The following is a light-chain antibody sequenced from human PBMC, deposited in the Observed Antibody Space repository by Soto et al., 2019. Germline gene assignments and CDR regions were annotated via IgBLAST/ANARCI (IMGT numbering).Light chain of an antibody. Sequence: SAVTQPASVSGSPGHSITISCTGTSSDVGGYNYVSWYQQHPGKAPKLMIYAVTDRPSGVSSRFSGSKSGNTASLTISGLQAEDEADYYCSSYTSSSTLFGTGTKVTVL. CDR2: AVT. J-gene: IGLJ1*01. V-gene: IGLV2-14*01. CDR1: SSDVGGYNY. CDR3: SSYTSSSTL.